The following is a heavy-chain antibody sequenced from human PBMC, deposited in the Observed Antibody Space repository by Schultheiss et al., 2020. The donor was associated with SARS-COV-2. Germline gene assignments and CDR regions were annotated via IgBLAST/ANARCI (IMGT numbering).Heavy chain of an antibody. D-gene: IGHD4-17*01. CDR2: IYYSGST. V-gene: IGHV4-59*08. CDR1: GGSITSYY. Sequence: SKTLSLTCTVSGGSITSYYWNWIRQPPGKGLEWIGYIYYSGSTYYNPSLKSRVTISVDTSKNQFSLKLSSVTAADTAVYYCARVPGGDYGPYYYNMDVWGQGTTVTVSS. CDR3: ARVPGGDYGPYYYNMDV. J-gene: IGHJ6*02.